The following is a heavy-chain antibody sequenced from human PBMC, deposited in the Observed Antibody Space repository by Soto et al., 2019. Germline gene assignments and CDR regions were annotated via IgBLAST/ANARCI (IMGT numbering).Heavy chain of an antibody. D-gene: IGHD3-22*01. CDR2: TTVDGGST. Sequence: GVLIPSCAASGFTFNTFSLSWVLQAPGKGLEWVSSTTVDGGSTYYVDSVKGRFTVSRDNSKNTLYLQMGSLTAEDTAVYYCAKVVYERSVNDALDIWGQGTMVTVSS. V-gene: IGHV3-23*01. CDR1: GFTFNTFS. J-gene: IGHJ3*02. CDR3: AKVVYERSVNDALDI.